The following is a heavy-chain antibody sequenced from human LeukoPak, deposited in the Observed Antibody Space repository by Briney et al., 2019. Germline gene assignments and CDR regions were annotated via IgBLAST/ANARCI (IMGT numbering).Heavy chain of an antibody. J-gene: IGHJ4*02. CDR2: IIPIFGTA. CDR1: GGTFSSYA. CDR3: ARGEVIAAAGRGAIDY. Sequence: SVKVSCKASGGTFSSYAISWVRQAPGQGLEWMGGIIPIFGTANYAQKFQGGVTITADKSTSTAYMELSSLRSVDTAVYYCARGEVIAAAGRGAIDYWGQGTLVTVSS. V-gene: IGHV1-69*06. D-gene: IGHD6-13*01.